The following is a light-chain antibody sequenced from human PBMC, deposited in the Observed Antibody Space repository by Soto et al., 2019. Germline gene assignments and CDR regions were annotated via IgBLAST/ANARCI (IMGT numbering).Light chain of an antibody. J-gene: IGLJ3*02. Sequence: SYELTQPPSVSVAPGKTARITCGGNNVGSKSVHWYQQKPGQAPVLVIYSDSDRPSAIPERFSGSTSGNTATLTINRVEAGDEADYYCQVWDSGSDHVVFGGGTKVTVL. V-gene: IGLV3-21*04. CDR2: SDS. CDR3: QVWDSGSDHVV. CDR1: NVGSKS.